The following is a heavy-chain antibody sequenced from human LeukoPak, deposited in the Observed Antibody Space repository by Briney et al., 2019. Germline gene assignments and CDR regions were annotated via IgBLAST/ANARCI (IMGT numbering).Heavy chain of an antibody. V-gene: IGHV1-46*01. CDR3: ARAPRNSSTMLDY. D-gene: IGHD6-13*01. J-gene: IGHJ4*02. Sequence: GASVKVSCKASGYTFTSYGIHWVRQAPGQGLEWMGLINPDGGSTAYAHRFQGRVTMTRDTSTSTVYMDFSSLRSEDTALYYCARAPRNSSTMLDYWGQGTLVTVSS. CDR1: GYTFTSYG. CDR2: INPDGGST.